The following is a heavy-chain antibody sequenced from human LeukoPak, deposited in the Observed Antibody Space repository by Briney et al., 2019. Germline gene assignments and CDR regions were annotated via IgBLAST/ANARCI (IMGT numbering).Heavy chain of an antibody. Sequence: SETLSLTCSGSGGSISSGSYYWSWIRQPAGKGLEWIGRIYTSGSANYNPSLKSRVTISVDTSKNQFSLKLSSVTAADTAVYYCARANAGYSYGHDAFDIWGQGTMVTVSS. CDR2: IYTSGSA. CDR3: ARANAGYSYGHDAFDI. CDR1: GGSISSGSYY. J-gene: IGHJ3*02. D-gene: IGHD5-18*01. V-gene: IGHV4-61*02.